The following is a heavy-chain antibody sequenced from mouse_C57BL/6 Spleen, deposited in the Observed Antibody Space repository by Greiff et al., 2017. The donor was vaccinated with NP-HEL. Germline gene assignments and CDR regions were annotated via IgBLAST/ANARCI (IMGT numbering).Heavy chain of an antibody. J-gene: IGHJ2*01. CDR3: ARGEYDGYLYDY. D-gene: IGHD2-3*01. CDR2: INPNNGGT. Sequence: EVQLQESGPELVKPGASVMIPCKASGYTFPDYNMDWVKQSHGKSLEWIGDINPNNGGTIYNQKFKGKATLTVDKSSSTAYMELRSLTSEDTAVYYCARGEYDGYLYDYWGQGTTLTVSS. V-gene: IGHV1-18*01. CDR1: GYTFPDYN.